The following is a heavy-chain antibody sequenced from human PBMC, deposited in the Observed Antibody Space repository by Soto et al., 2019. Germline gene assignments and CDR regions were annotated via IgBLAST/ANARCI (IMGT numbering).Heavy chain of an antibody. D-gene: IGHD3-22*01. Sequence: KPSETLSLTCTVSGGSISSGGYYWSWIRQHPGKGLEWIGCIYNSGNTFYNPSLKSRATISVDTSENQFSLNLNSVTAADTAVYYCARGSYYYDSSGYYHYWGQATLVTVSS. CDR1: GGSISSGGYY. CDR2: IYNSGNT. V-gene: IGHV4-31*03. CDR3: ARGSYYYDSSGYYHY. J-gene: IGHJ4*02.